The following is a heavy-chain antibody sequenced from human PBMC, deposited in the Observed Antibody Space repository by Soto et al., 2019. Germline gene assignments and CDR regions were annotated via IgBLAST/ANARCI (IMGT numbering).Heavy chain of an antibody. Sequence: GGSLRLSCAASGFTFSTYWMHWCRQAPGKGLVWVSRINSDGSSTTYADSVKGRFTISRDNAKNTLYLQMNGLRAEDTAVYYCARWFTYGNFDYFDYWGQGTQVTVSS. D-gene: IGHD3-10*01. J-gene: IGHJ4*02. CDR3: ARWFTYGNFDYFDY. V-gene: IGHV3-74*01. CDR2: INSDGSST. CDR1: GFTFSTYW.